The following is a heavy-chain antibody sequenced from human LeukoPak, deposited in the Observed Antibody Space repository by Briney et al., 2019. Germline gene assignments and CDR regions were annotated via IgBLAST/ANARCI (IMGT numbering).Heavy chain of an antibody. CDR2: IKQDGSEK. J-gene: IGHJ4*02. CDR3: ARESYYDFWSGYYIDY. Sequence: GGSLRLSCAASGFTFSNYWMSWVRQAPGKGLEWVANIKQDGSEKYYVDSVKGRFTISRDNAKNSLYLQMNSLRAEDTAVYYCARESYYDFWSGYYIDYWGQGTLVTVSS. V-gene: IGHV3-7*01. D-gene: IGHD3-3*01. CDR1: GFTFSNYW.